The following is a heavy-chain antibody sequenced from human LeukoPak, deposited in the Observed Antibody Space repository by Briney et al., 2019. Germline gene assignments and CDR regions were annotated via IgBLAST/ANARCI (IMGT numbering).Heavy chain of an antibody. V-gene: IGHV1-46*01. CDR1: GYTFTSYY. D-gene: IGHD4-23*01. CDR3: AREKGYGGNPLAFDI. Sequence: ASVKVSCKASGYTFTSYYMRWARQAPGQGLEWMGIINPSGGSTSYAQKFQGRVTMTRDTSTSTVYMELSSLRSEDTAVYYCAREKGYGGNPLAFDIWGQGTMVTVSS. CDR2: INPSGGST. J-gene: IGHJ3*02.